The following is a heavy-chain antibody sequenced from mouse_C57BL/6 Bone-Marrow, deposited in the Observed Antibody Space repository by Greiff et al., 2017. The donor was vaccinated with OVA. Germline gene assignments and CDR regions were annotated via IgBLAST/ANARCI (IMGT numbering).Heavy chain of an antibody. CDR3: ARDGYYGTLDY. CDR1: GFTFSDYY. D-gene: IGHD1-1*01. CDR2: INYDGSST. Sequence: EVNVVESEGGLVQPGSSMKLSCTASGFTFSDYYMAWVRQVPEKGLEWVANINYDGSSTYYLDSLKSRFIISRDNAKNILYLQMSSLKSEDTATYYCARDGYYGTLDYWGQGTTLTVSS. V-gene: IGHV5-16*01. J-gene: IGHJ2*01.